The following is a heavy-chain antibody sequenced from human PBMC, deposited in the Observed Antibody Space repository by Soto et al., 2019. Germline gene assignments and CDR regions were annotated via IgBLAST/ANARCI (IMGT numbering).Heavy chain of an antibody. V-gene: IGHV3-23*01. CDR1: GFTFNNYA. CDR2: ISGSGGSA. CDR3: ARGGVY. J-gene: IGHJ4*02. D-gene: IGHD2-8*01. Sequence: PGGSLRLSCAASGFTFNNYAMNWVRQAPGKGLEWVSAISGSGGSAYYADSAWPRFTISRDNSQGALFLQMDSLTVDDSGIYFCARGGVYWGQGVPVTVSS.